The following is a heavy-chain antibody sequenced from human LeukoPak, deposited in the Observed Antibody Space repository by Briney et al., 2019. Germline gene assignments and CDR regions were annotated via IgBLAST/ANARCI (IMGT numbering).Heavy chain of an antibody. V-gene: IGHV3-30-3*01. D-gene: IGHD3-22*01. CDR1: GFTFSSYA. CDR2: ISYDGSNK. J-gene: IGHJ3*01. CDR3: ARAHSSGRLNGAFDL. Sequence: GGSLRLSCAASGFTFSSYAMHWVRQAPGKGLEWVAVISYDGSNKYYADSVKGRFTISRDNSKNTLYLQMNSLRAEDTAVYYCARAHSSGRLNGAFDLWGQGTTVTVSS.